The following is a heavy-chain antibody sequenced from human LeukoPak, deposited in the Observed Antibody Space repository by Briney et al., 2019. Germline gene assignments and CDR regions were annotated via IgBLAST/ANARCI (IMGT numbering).Heavy chain of an antibody. CDR3: AKGYCTGASCYVLDS. D-gene: IGHD2-15*01. Sequence: ASVKVTCKASGYAFTTNYIHWVRQAPGQGLEWMGTINPSVGSTTYGQRFQGRVTMTRDTSTTTVYMDLSSLTSEDTAIYYCAKGYCTGASCYVLDSWGQGTLVTVSS. V-gene: IGHV1-46*01. CDR1: GYAFTTNY. J-gene: IGHJ4*02. CDR2: INPSVGST.